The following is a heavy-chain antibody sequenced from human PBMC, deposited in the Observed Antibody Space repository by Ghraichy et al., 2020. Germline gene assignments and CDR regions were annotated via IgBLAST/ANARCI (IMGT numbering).Heavy chain of an antibody. V-gene: IGHV4-34*01. CDR1: GGSFSGYY. J-gene: IGHJ5*02. CDR2: INHSGST. Sequence: SETLSLTCAVYGGSFSGYYWSWIRQPPGKGLEWIGEINHSGSTNYNPSLKSRVTISVDTSKNQFSLKLSSVTAADTAVYYCAREVEMATIPWFDPWGQGTLVTVSS. D-gene: IGHD5-24*01. CDR3: AREVEMATIPWFDP.